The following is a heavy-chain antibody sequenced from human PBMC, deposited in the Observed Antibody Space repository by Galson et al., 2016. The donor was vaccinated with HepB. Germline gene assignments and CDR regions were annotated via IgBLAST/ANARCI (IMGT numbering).Heavy chain of an antibody. J-gene: IGHJ4*02. CDR1: GFTFSTYW. V-gene: IGHV3-7*03. CDR3: ARDRTFRF. CDR2: IKQDGSEK. Sequence: SLRLSCATSGFTFSTYWMSWVRQAPGKGLEWVANIKQDGSEKYYVESVKGRFTISRDNAKNSLYLQMNSLRAGGTAVYYCARDRTFRFWGQGTLVTVSS. D-gene: IGHD3-16*01.